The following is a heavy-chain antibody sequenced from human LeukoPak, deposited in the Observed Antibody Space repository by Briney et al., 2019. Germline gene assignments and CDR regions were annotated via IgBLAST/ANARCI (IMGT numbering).Heavy chain of an antibody. CDR3: AKDLGLRYFDW. CDR2: ISGSSGST. J-gene: IGHJ4*02. D-gene: IGHD3-9*01. Sequence: GGSLRLSCAASGFTFSTYAMSWVRQAPGKGLEWVSAISGSSGSTSYADSVKGRFTISRDNSKNTLYLQMNSLRAEDTAVYYCAKDLGLRYFDWWGQGTLVTVSS. V-gene: IGHV3-23*01. CDR1: GFTFSTYA.